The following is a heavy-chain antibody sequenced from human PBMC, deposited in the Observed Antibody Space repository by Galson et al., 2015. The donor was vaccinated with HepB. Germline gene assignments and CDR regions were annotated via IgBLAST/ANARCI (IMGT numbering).Heavy chain of an antibody. V-gene: IGHV3-66*01. CDR2: IYSGGST. CDR3: ASGFFTYSSGWAVTPPFDY. D-gene: IGHD6-19*01. J-gene: IGHJ4*02. CDR1: GLTVSSNY. Sequence: SLRLSCAASGLTVSSNYMSWVRQAPGKGLEWVSVIYSGGSTYYADSVKGRFTISRDNSKNTLYLQMNSLRAEDTAVYYCASGFFTYSSGWAVTPPFDYWGQGTLVTVSS.